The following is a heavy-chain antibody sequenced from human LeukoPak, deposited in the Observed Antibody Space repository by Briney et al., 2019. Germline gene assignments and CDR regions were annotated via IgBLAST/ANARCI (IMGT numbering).Heavy chain of an antibody. CDR1: GGSISSTTYY. Sequence: KPSETLSLTCSVSGGSISSTTYYWGWIRQPPGKGLEWIGSIYNRGTTYYNPSLKSRLTISVDTSKNQFSLKLNPVTAADTAVYYCASRGIAVRYFGTDVWGQGTTVTVSS. D-gene: IGHD6-19*01. V-gene: IGHV4-39*01. J-gene: IGHJ6*02. CDR2: IYNRGTT. CDR3: ASRGIAVRYFGTDV.